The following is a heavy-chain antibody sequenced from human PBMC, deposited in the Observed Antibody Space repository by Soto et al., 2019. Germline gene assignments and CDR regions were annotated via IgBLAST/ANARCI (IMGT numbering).Heavy chain of an antibody. D-gene: IGHD1-26*01. V-gene: IGHV4-34*01. Sequence: QVQLQQWGAGLLKPSETLALTCAVYGGPFNVYYWTWMRQPPGKGLEWIGEINRSGSTNYNPSLKSRVTISIDTSKIQFSLTLSSVTAADTAIYYCARGPSVGAFFDFWGQGSQVTVSP. CDR3: ARGPSVGAFFDF. CDR2: INRSGST. CDR1: GGPFNVYY. J-gene: IGHJ4*02.